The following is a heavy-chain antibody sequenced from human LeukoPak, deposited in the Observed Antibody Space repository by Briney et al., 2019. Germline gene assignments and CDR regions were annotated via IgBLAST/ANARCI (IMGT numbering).Heavy chain of an antibody. D-gene: IGHD5-24*01. CDR1: GFTVSSNY. Sequence: GGSLRLSCAASGFTVSSNYMSWVRQAPGKGLEWVSVFYSGGTIYYADSVKGRFTISRDNSKNTLYLQMNSLRAEDTAVYYCARSRTDGYNYPFDYWGQGTLVTVSS. CDR2: FYSGGTI. J-gene: IGHJ4*02. CDR3: ARSRTDGYNYPFDY. V-gene: IGHV3-53*01.